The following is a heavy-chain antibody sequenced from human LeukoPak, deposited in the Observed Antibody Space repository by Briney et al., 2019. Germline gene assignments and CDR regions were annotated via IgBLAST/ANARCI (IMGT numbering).Heavy chain of an antibody. V-gene: IGHV1-69*01. CDR2: IIPIFGTA. CDR3: ARDYSGSYSFDY. D-gene: IGHD1-26*01. CDR1: GGTFSSYA. J-gene: IGHJ4*02. Sequence: SVKVSCKASGGTFSSYAISWLRQAPGQGLEWMGGIIPIFGTANYAQKFQGRVTITADESTSTAYMELSSLRSEDTAVYYCARDYSGSYSFDYWGQGTLVTVSS.